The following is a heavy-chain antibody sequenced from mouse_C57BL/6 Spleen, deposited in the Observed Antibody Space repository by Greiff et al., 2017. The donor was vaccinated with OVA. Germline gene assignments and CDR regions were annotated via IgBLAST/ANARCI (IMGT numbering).Heavy chain of an antibody. J-gene: IGHJ1*03. V-gene: IGHV1-64*01. CDR3: ALDDGYSYWYFDV. D-gene: IGHD2-3*01. CDR1: GYTFTSYW. Sequence: VQLQQPGAELVKPGASVKLSCKASGYTFTSYWMHWVKQRPGQGLEWIGMIHPNSGSTNYNEKFKSKATLTVDKSSSTAYMQLSSLTSEDSAVYDCALDDGYSYWYFDVWGTGTTVTVSS. CDR2: IHPNSGST.